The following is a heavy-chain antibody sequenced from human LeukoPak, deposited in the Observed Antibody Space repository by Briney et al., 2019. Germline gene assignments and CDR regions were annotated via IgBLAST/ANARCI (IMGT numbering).Heavy chain of an antibody. CDR1: GFTFSSYS. CDR2: ISSSSSTI. Sequence: PGGSLRLSCAASGFTFSSYSMNWVRQAPGKWLEWVSYISSSSSTIYYADSVKGRFTISRDNAKNSLYLQMNSLRAEDTAVYYCARAGWNVFDYWGQGTLVTVSS. CDR3: ARAGWNVFDY. J-gene: IGHJ4*02. V-gene: IGHV3-48*01. D-gene: IGHD1-1*01.